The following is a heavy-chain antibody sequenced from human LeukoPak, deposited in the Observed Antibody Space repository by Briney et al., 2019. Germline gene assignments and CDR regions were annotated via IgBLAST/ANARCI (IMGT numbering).Heavy chain of an antibody. Sequence: PGGSLRLSCAASGFTFSSYAMHWARQAPGKGLEWVAVISYDGSNKYYADSVKGRFTISRDNSKNTLYLQMNSLRAEDTAVYYCARVVSGTGTTWGSDYWGQGTLVTVSS. CDR3: ARVVSGTGTTWGSDY. D-gene: IGHD1-1*01. J-gene: IGHJ4*02. CDR2: ISYDGSNK. CDR1: GFTFSSYA. V-gene: IGHV3-30-3*01.